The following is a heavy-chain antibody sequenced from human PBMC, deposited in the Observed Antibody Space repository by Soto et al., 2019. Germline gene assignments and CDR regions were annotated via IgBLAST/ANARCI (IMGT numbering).Heavy chain of an antibody. CDR1: GFTFTSSA. D-gene: IGHD6-19*01. J-gene: IGHJ5*02. Sequence: QMHLVQSGPEVKKPGTSVKVSCQASGFTFTSSAVQWVRQARGQPLEWIGWIVLGNGNTNYAQNFQGRVTITRDKSTSTAYMDLSRLTSDDTAMYYCAARLSNIGWYWLDAWGQGTLVTVSS. V-gene: IGHV1-58*01. CDR3: AARLSNIGWYWLDA. CDR2: IVLGNGNT.